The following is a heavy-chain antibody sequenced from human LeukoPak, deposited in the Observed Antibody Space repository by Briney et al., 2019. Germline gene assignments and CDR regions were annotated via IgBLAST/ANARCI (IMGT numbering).Heavy chain of an antibody. CDR1: GFTFRNYG. CDR3: ARVSYCSGGSCYVRRFDY. Sequence: GSLRLSCAASGFTFRNYGMHWVRQAPDKGLEWIGEINHSGSTNYNPSLKSRVTISVDTSKNQFSLKLSSVTAADTAVYYCARVSYCSGGSCYVRRFDYWGQGTLVTVSS. CDR2: INHSGST. J-gene: IGHJ4*02. D-gene: IGHD2-15*01. V-gene: IGHV4-34*01.